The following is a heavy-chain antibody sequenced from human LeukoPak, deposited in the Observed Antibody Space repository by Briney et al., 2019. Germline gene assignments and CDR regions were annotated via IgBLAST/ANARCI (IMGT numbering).Heavy chain of an antibody. J-gene: IGHJ4*02. D-gene: IGHD4-23*01. CDR3: ARMVVTPQYYYFDY. CDR1: GFTFSSYG. V-gene: IGHV3-33*01. Sequence: GGSLRLSCAASGFTFSSYGMHWVRQAPGKGLEWVAVIWYDGSNKYYADSVKGRFTISRDNSKNTLSLQMNSLRAEDTAVYYCARMVVTPQYYYFDYWVQGTLVTVSS. CDR2: IWYDGSNK.